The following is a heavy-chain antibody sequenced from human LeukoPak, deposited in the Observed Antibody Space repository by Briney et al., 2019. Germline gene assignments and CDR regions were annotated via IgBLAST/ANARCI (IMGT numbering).Heavy chain of an antibody. CDR1: GGSISTPSSY. CDR2: AFYTGKT. V-gene: IGHV4-39*02. Sequence: PSETLSLTRTVSGGSISTPSSYWGWIRQPPGKGLEWIGSAFYTGKTHYNPSLKSRVTISVDASQNHFSLKLGSVAAADSALYYCASLDPCYFDSGACHYYYSMDVWGQGTTVTVSS. D-gene: IGHD3-22*01. J-gene: IGHJ6*02. CDR3: ASLDPCYFDSGACHYYYSMDV.